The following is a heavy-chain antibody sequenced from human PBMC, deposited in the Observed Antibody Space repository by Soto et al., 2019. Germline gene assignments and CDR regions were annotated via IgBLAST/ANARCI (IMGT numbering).Heavy chain of an antibody. CDR3: ARWSRELPGQPLFDP. CDR2: IYYSEST. CDR1: GGSISSYY. J-gene: IGHJ5*02. Sequence: SETLSLTCTVSGGSISSYYWSWIRQPPGKGLEWIGYIYYSESTNYNPSLKSRVTISVDTSKNQFSLKLSSVTAADTAVYYCARWSRELPGQPLFDPWGQGTLVTVSS. D-gene: IGHD1-26*01. V-gene: IGHV4-59*01.